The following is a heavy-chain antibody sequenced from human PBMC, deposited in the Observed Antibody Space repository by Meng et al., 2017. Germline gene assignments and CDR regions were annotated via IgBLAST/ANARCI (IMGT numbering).Heavy chain of an antibody. Sequence: VQRAGVLVQPGGSLRLSCAASGLNFNSYWMHWVRQAPGKGLVWVSRISGDGSSTIYAESVKGRFTISRDNAKNTLYLQMNRLRGEDTAVYYCGTGGDYYSFHYWGQGTLVTVSS. J-gene: IGHJ4*02. CDR2: ISGDGSST. D-gene: IGHD1-26*01. CDR3: GTGGDYYSFHY. V-gene: IGHV3-74*01. CDR1: GLNFNSYW.